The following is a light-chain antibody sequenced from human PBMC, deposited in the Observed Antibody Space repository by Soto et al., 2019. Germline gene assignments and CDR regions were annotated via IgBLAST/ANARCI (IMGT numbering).Light chain of an antibody. CDR2: EVY. J-gene: IGLJ2*01. Sequence: QSALTQPASVSGSPGQSITISCTGTSNDVGGYNHVSWYQQLPGKAPKLIIYEVYYRPAGVSNRFSGSKSGNTASLTISGLQAEDEADYDFNSYRNTDTVVFGGGTKLTVL. V-gene: IGLV2-14*01. CDR3: NSYRNTDTVV. CDR1: SNDVGGYNH.